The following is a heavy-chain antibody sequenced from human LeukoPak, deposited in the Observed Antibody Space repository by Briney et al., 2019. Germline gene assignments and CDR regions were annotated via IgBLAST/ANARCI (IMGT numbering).Heavy chain of an antibody. Sequence: GGSLRLSCAASGFTFSNYWMSWVRQTPEKGLEWVANIKQDGNEKYYVDSVKGRFTIPRDNAKNSLYLQMNSLRADDTAVYYCARDKIVGPTTLDYWGQGTLVTVSS. V-gene: IGHV3-7*01. CDR1: GFTFSNYW. J-gene: IGHJ4*02. D-gene: IGHD1-26*01. CDR2: IKQDGNEK. CDR3: ARDKIVGPTTLDY.